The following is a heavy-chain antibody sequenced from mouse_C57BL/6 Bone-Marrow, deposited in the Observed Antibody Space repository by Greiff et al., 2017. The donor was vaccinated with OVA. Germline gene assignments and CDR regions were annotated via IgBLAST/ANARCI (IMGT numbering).Heavy chain of an antibody. CDR1: GYSITSGYY. CDR3: ARNAYYSNYDYYAMDY. CDR2: ISYDGSN. J-gene: IGHJ4*01. D-gene: IGHD2-5*01. V-gene: IGHV3-6*01. Sequence: ESGPGLVKPSQSLSLTCSVTGYSITSGYYWNWIRQFPGNKLEWMGYISYDGSNNYNPSLKNRISITRDTSKNQFFLKLNSMTTEDTATYYCARNAYYSNYDYYAMDYWGQGTSVNVSS.